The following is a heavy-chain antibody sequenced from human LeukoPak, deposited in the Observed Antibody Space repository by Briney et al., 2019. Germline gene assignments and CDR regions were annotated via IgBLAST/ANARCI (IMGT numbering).Heavy chain of an antibody. D-gene: IGHD6-25*01. CDR2: MNPNNGDS. CDR1: VYTFTNYH. Sequence: ASVKVSFKASVYTFTNYHINWVRQATGQGLEWMGWMNPNNGDSGYAQKFQGRVTITRDTSISTSYMELRSLRSDDTAVYFCARTTSFTASGYDYWGQGTLVTVSS. V-gene: IGHV1-8*03. CDR3: ARTTSFTASGYDY. J-gene: IGHJ4*02.